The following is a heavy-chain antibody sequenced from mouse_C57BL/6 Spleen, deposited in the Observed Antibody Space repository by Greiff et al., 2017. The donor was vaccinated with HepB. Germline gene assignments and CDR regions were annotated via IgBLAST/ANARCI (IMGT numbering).Heavy chain of an antibody. J-gene: IGHJ4*01. CDR3: ARDGDYLYAMDY. CDR1: GYTFTSYG. D-gene: IGHD2-13*01. CDR2: IYPRSGNT. Sequence: QVQLQQSGAELARPGASVKLSCKASGYTFTSYGISWVKQRTGQGLEWIGEIYPRSGNTYYNEKFKGKATLTADKSSSTAYMELRSLTSEDSAVYFCARDGDYLYAMDYWGQGTSVTVSS. V-gene: IGHV1-81*01.